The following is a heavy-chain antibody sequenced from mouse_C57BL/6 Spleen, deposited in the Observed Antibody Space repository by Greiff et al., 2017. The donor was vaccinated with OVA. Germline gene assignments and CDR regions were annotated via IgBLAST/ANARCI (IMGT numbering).Heavy chain of an antibody. J-gene: IGHJ2*01. CDR2: IDPSDSYT. Sequence: QVQLQQPGAELVRPGTSVKLSCKASGYTFTSYWMHWVKQRPGQGLEWIGVIDPSDSYTNYNQKFKGKATLTVDTSSSTAYMQLSSLTSEDSAVYYCARRITTVPARDYYFDYWGKGTTLTVSS. CDR1: GYTFTSYW. V-gene: IGHV1-59*01. CDR3: ARRITTVPARDYYFDY. D-gene: IGHD1-1*01.